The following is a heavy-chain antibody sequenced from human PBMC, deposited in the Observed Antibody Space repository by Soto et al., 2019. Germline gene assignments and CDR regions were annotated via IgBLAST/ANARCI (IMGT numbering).Heavy chain of an antibody. J-gene: IGHJ6*02. CDR3: ARQALITGTSYYYGMDV. CDR2: IYPCYSDT. D-gene: IGHD1-20*01. CDR1: GYSFTSYW. V-gene: IGHV5-51*01. Sequence: GESLKISCKGSGYSFTSYWIGWVRQMPGKGLEWMGIIYPCYSDTRYSPSFQGQVTISADKSISTAYLQWSSLKASDTAMYYCARQALITGTSYYYGMDVWGQGTTVTVSS.